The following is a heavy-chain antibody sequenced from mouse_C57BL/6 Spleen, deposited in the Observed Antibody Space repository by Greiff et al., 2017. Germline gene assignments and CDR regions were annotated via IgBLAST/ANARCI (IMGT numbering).Heavy chain of an antibody. J-gene: IGHJ4*01. V-gene: IGHV1-53*01. CDR3: ARSGTVVGGY. CDR2: INPSNGGT. D-gene: IGHD1-1*01. CDR1: GYTFTSSW. Sequence: QVHVKQPGTELVQPGASVKLSCKASGYTFTSSWMHWVTQRPGQGLEWIGNINPSNGGTNYNEKFKSKATLTVDKSSSTAYMQLSSLTSEDSAVYYCARSGTVVGGYWGQGTSVTVSS.